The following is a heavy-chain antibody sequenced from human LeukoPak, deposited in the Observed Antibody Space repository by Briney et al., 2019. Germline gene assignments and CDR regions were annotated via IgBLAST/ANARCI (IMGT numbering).Heavy chain of an antibody. CDR3: AREMGSSWYWPLDY. V-gene: IGHV1-18*01. J-gene: IGHJ4*02. D-gene: IGHD6-13*01. CDR2: ISAYNGNT. CDR1: GYTFTSYG. Sequence: ASVKVSCKASGYTFTSYGISWVRQAPGQGLEWVGWISAYNGNTNYAQKLQGRVTMTTDTSTSTAYMELRSLRSDDTAVYYCAREMGSSWYWPLDYWGQGTLVTVSS.